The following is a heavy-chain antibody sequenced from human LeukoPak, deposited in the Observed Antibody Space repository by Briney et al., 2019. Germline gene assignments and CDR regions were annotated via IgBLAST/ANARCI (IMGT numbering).Heavy chain of an antibody. CDR1: GGSISGYY. CDR2: IYTSGST. Sequence: SETLSLTCTVSGGSISGYYWSWIRQPAGKGLEWIGRIYTSGSTNYNPSLKSRVTMSVDTSKNQFSLKLSSVTAADTAVYYCARGRAAAGTRDAFDIWGQGTMVTVSS. J-gene: IGHJ3*02. CDR3: ARGRAAAGTRDAFDI. V-gene: IGHV4-4*07. D-gene: IGHD6-13*01.